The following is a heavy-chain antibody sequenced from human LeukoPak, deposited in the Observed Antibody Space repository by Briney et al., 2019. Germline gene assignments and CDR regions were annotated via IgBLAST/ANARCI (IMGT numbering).Heavy chain of an antibody. CDR3: ARVTCSGGSCRALDF. D-gene: IGHD2-15*01. Sequence: GGSLRLSCAASGFSFSSYEMNWVRQAPGKGLEYVSAISSNGANTYYANSVEGRFTISRDNSKNTVYLQMGSLRAEDMAVYHCARVTCSGGSCRALDFWGQGTLVTVSS. CDR2: ISSNGANT. CDR1: GFSFSSYE. J-gene: IGHJ4*02. V-gene: IGHV3-64*01.